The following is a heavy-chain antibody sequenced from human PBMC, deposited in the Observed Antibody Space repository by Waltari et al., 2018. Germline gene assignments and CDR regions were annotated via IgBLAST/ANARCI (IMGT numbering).Heavy chain of an antibody. J-gene: IGHJ4*02. CDR3: ATTAGEMATSFDY. D-gene: IGHD3-10*01. Sequence: QVQLQESGPGLVKPSETLSLTCTVSGGSISSHYWSWIRQPPGKGLEWIGYIYYSGSTNYNPSLKSRVTISVDTSKNQFSLKLSSVTAADTAVYYCATTAGEMATSFDYWGQGTLVTVSS. CDR2: IYYSGST. V-gene: IGHV4-59*11. CDR1: GGSISSHY.